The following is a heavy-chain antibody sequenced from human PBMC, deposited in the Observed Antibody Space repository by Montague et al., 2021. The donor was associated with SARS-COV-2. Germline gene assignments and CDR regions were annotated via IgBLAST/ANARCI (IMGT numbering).Heavy chain of an antibody. V-gene: IGHV4-61*01. Sequence: SETLSLTCTVSGGSVSSGSYYWSWIRQPPGKGLEWIGYIYYSGSTNYNPSLKSRVTISIDTSKNRFSLKLSSVTAADTAVYYCARVLTWDSSGPYSENFDYWGQGTLVTVSS. D-gene: IGHD3-22*01. J-gene: IGHJ4*02. CDR3: ARVLTWDSSGPYSENFDY. CDR2: IYYSGST. CDR1: GGSVSSGSYY.